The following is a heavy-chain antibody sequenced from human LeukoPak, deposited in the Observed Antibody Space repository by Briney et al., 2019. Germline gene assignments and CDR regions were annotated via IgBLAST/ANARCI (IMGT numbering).Heavy chain of an antibody. CDR1: GYTFTSYA. CDR3: ARDLGAREQQLAFDY. V-gene: IGHV1-69*13. D-gene: IGHD6-13*01. J-gene: IGHJ4*02. CDR2: IIPIFGTA. Sequence: GASVKVSCKASGYTFTSYAISWVRQAPGQGLEWMGGIIPIFGTANYAQKFQGRVTITADESTSTAYMELSSLRSEDTAVYYCARDLGAREQQLAFDYWGQGTLVTVSS.